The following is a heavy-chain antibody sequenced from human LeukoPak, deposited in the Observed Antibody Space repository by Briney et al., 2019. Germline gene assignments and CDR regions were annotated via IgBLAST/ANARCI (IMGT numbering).Heavy chain of an antibody. CDR1: GYTFTSYY. CDR2: INPSGGST. V-gene: IGHV1-46*01. Sequence: GASVKVSCKASGYTFTSYYMHWVRQAPGQGLEWMGIINPSGGSTSYAQKFQGRVTMTKDTSTSTVYMELSSLRSEDTAVYYCARNGQLWFPSPYYFDYWGQGTLVTVSS. CDR3: ARNGQLWFPSPYYFDY. J-gene: IGHJ4*02. D-gene: IGHD5-18*01.